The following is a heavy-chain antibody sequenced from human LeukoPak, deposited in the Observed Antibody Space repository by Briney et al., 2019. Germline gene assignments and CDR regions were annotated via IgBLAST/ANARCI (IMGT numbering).Heavy chain of an antibody. CDR2: IGSSGTPI. V-gene: IGHV3-48*03. CDR1: GFTFNMYE. CDR3: ARPLRY. Sequence: PGGSLRLSCEASGFTFNMYEMNWVRQVQGKGLEWVSYIGSSGTPIYYADSVKGRFTISRDNAKNSLYLQMNSLRDEDTAVYYCARPLRYWGQGTLVTVS. D-gene: IGHD2-21*01. J-gene: IGHJ4*02.